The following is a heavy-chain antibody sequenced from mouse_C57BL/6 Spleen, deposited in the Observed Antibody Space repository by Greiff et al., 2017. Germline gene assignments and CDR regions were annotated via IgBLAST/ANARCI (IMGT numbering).Heavy chain of an antibody. CDR3: ATYGLHMPAGYFDV. CDR1: GFTFSSYA. Sequence: EVQVVESGGGLVKPGGSLKLSCAASGFTFSSYAMSWVRQTPEKRLEWVATISDGGSYTYYTDNVKGRFTISRDNAKNNLYLQMSHLKFEDTAMYDCATYGLHMPAGYFDVWGTGTTVTVSA. D-gene: IGHD1-2*01. CDR2: ISDGGSYT. V-gene: IGHV5-4*01. J-gene: IGHJ1*03.